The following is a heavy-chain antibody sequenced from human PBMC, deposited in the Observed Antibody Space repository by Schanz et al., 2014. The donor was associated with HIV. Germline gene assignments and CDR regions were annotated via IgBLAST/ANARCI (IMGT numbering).Heavy chain of an antibody. D-gene: IGHD2-15*01. J-gene: IGHJ2*01. CDR3: ARAKIDVGWLLRRNLWYFDL. CDR2: ITTTGAT. Sequence: EEHLVESGGGLARPGGSLRLSCLASGFIFSNHDMHWVRQETGKSLEWVSSITTTGATFYPGSVKGRFTISREDAKNSLYLQMSSLRPGDTAVYYCARAKIDVGWLLRRNLWYFDLWGRGTLVSVSS. V-gene: IGHV3-13*01. CDR1: GFIFSNHD.